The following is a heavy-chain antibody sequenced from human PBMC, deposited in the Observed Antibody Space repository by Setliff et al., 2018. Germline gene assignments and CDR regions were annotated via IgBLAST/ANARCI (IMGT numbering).Heavy chain of an antibody. Sequence: ASVKVSCKASGYTFLNYDIHWVRQAPGQGLEWMGWMNAGNGNTEYSQKFKGRVTLSRDTSANIAYMELRSLTSEDTAVYYCARGRAHYYSSGSFMDYWGQGTLVTVSS. J-gene: IGHJ4*02. D-gene: IGHD3-10*01. CDR2: MNAGNGNT. CDR3: ARGRAHYYSSGSFMDY. V-gene: IGHV1-3*01. CDR1: GYTFLNYD.